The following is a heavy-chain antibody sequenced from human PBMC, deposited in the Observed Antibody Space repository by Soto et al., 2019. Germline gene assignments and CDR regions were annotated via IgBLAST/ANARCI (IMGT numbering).Heavy chain of an antibody. Sequence: QVQLVQSGAEVKSAGSSVKVSCKASGDTFNFYSINWVRQAPGLGLEWVGRVNRILRMSNYAQRFQGRVTITADKSTGTAYMELRSLRSEDTAIYYCASNYCSGYRALGSWGQGALVTVSS. J-gene: IGHJ5*02. CDR3: ASNYCSGYRALGS. D-gene: IGHD3-10*01. V-gene: IGHV1-69*02. CDR1: GDTFNFYS. CDR2: VNRILRMS.